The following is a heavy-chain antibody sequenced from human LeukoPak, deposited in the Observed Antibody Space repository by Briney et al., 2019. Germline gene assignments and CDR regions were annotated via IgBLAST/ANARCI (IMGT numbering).Heavy chain of an antibody. CDR1: GGSFSGYY. D-gene: IGHD3-22*01. CDR3: ARGLGVVVIDY. Sequence: PSETLSLTCAVYGGSFSGYYWSWIRQPPGKGLEWIGEINHSGSTNYNPSLKSRVTISVDTSKNQFSLKLSSVTAADTAVYYCARGLGVVVIDYWGQGTLVTVSS. J-gene: IGHJ4*02. V-gene: IGHV4-34*01. CDR2: INHSGST.